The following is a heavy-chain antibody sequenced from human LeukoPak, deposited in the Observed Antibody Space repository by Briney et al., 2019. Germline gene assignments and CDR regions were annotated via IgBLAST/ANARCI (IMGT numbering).Heavy chain of an antibody. Sequence: PGGSLRLSCAASGFTFSSYGMHWVRQAPGKGLEWVAFIRYDGSNKYYADSVKGRFTISRDNSKNTLYLQMNSLRAEDTAVYYCATLAPITIFGVVKNYYYMDVWGKGTTVTVSS. V-gene: IGHV3-30*02. CDR2: IRYDGSNK. D-gene: IGHD3-3*01. CDR1: GFTFSSYG. J-gene: IGHJ6*03. CDR3: ATLAPITIFGVVKNYYYMDV.